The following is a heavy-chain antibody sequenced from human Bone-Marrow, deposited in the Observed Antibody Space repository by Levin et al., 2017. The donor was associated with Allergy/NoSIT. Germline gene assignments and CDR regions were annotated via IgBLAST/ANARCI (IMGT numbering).Heavy chain of an antibody. Sequence: GGSLRLSCAASGFTIGSYWMSWVRQAPGKGLEGVAKIKKDGSQTFYGDSVKGRFPISRDNAKNSLYLEMNSLRVEDTAVYYCVNWGSYWGQGTLVTVSS. CDR1: GFTIGSYW. V-gene: IGHV3-7*02. D-gene: IGHD7-27*01. J-gene: IGHJ4*02. CDR3: VNWGSY. CDR2: IKKDGSQT.